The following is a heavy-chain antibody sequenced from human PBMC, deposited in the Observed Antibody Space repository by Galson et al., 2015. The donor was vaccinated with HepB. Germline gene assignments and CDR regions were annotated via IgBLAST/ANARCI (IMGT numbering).Heavy chain of an antibody. CDR1: GFTFSRYS. D-gene: IGHD4-17*01. CDR2: ISSSSSYI. Sequence: SLRLSCAASGFTFSRYSMNWVRQAPGKGLEWVSSISSSSSYIYYADSVKGRFTISRDNAKSSLFLQMNSLRAEDTAVFYCASSFLNTVTLGYWGQGTLVTVSS. CDR3: ASSFLNTVTLGY. V-gene: IGHV3-21*01. J-gene: IGHJ4*02.